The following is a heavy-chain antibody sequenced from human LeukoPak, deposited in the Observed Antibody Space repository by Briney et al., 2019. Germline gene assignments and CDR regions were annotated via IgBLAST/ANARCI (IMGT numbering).Heavy chain of an antibody. J-gene: IGHJ4*02. CDR3: AKGPAPRLGEFSYHALVDY. Sequence: GSLRLSCAASGFTFSSYGVHWVRQAPGKGLEWVAFISYDGSNENIADSVKGRFIISRDNSKNTLYLQMNSLRAEDTAVYYCAKGPAPRLGEFSYHALVDYWGQGTLVTVSS. CDR2: ISYDGSNE. CDR1: GFTFSSYG. D-gene: IGHD3-16*02. V-gene: IGHV3-30*18.